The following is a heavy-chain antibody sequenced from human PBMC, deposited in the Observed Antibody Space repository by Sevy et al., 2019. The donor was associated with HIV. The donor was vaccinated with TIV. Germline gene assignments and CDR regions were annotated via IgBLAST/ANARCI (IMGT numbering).Heavy chain of an antibody. CDR1: GFTFSSYW. CDR3: ARMVNYYDSSGLNWFDP. V-gene: IGHV3-7*01. CDR2: IKQDGSEK. D-gene: IGHD3-22*01. Sequence: GGSLRLSCAASGFTFSSYWMSWVRQAPGKGLEWVANIKQDGSEKYYVDSVKGRFTISRDNAKNLLYLQMNSLRAEDTAVYYCARMVNYYDSSGLNWFDPWGQGTLVTVSS. J-gene: IGHJ5*02.